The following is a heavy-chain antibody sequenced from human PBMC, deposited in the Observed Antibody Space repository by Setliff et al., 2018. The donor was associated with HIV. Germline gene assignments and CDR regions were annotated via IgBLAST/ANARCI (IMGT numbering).Heavy chain of an antibody. Sequence: GSLRLSCVVSGFTFITSTMNWVRQAPGKGLEWVASISSSGSYIHYADSVKGRFSISRDNAKNSLSLQMSSLRVEDTAVYYCAAVFTGVPGRSLDYWGQGTLVTVSS. CDR3: AAVFTGVPGRSLDY. D-gene: IGHD6-19*01. CDR2: ISSSGSYI. CDR1: GFTFITST. V-gene: IGHV3-21*01. J-gene: IGHJ4*02.